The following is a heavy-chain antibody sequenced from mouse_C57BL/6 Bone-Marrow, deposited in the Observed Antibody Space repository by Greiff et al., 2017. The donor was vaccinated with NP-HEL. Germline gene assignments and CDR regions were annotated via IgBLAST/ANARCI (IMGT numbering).Heavy chain of an antibody. CDR2: IHPNSGST. CDR3: ARGYDYDKGYYFDY. J-gene: IGHJ2*01. V-gene: IGHV1-64*01. CDR1: GYTFTSYW. Sequence: QVQLQQPGAELVKPGASVKLSCKASGYTFTSYWMHWVKQRPGQGLEWIGMIHPNSGSTNYNEKFKSKATLTVDKSSSTAYMQLSSLTSEDSAVYYCARGYDYDKGYYFDYWGQGTTLTVSS. D-gene: IGHD2-4*01.